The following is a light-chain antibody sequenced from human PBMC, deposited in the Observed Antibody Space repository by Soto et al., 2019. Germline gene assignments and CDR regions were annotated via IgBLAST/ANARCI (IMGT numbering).Light chain of an antibody. CDR2: AVS. V-gene: IGLV2-14*01. Sequence: QSALTQPASVSGSPGQSITISCTGTSSDVGGYNRVSWYQQHPGKAPKLMIYAVSYRPSGVSSRFSGSKSGNTASLTISRLQAEDEADYYCSSYTSTTTGVIFGGGTKLTVL. CDR1: SSDVGGYNR. CDR3: SSYTSTTTGVI. J-gene: IGLJ2*01.